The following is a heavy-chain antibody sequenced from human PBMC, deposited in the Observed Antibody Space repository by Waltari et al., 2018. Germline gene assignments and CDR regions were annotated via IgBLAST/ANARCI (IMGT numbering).Heavy chain of an antibody. D-gene: IGHD6-19*01. V-gene: IGHV1-3*01. CDR2: INAGNGNT. Sequence: QVQLVQSGAEVKKPGASVKVSCKASGYTFTSYAMHWVRQAPGQRLEWMGWINAGNGNTKYSQKFQGRVTITRDTSASTAYMELSSLRSEDTAVYYCARLAAGYSSGSDWYFDRWGRGTLVTVAS. CDR1: GYTFTSYA. CDR3: ARLAAGYSSGSDWYFDR. J-gene: IGHJ2*01.